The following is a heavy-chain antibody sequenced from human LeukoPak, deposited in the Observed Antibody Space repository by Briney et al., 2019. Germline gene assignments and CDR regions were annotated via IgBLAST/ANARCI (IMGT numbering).Heavy chain of an antibody. J-gene: IGHJ3*02. CDR2: IKSKTDGGTT. V-gene: IGHV3-15*01. D-gene: IGHD3-22*01. CDR3: TTGGVKVVVITPDDAFDI. CDR1: GFTFSNAW. Sequence: GGSLRLSCAASGFTFSNAWMSWVRQAPGKGLEWVGRIKSKTDGGTTDYAAPVKGRFTISRDDSKNTLYLQMNSLKTEDTAVYYCTTGGVKVVVITPDDAFDIWGQGTMVTVSS.